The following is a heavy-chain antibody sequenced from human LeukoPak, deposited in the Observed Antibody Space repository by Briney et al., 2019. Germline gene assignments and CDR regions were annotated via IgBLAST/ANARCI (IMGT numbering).Heavy chain of an antibody. CDR1: GFTFSNYS. V-gene: IGHV3-21*01. Sequence: PEGSLKLSCAASGFTFSNYSMNWVRQAPGKGLEWVSSISSSSSYIYYADSVKGRFTISRDNAKNSLYMQMNSLRAEDRAVYYCARGVFDPWGQGNLVTVSS. CDR2: ISSSSSYI. J-gene: IGHJ5*02. CDR3: ARGVFDP.